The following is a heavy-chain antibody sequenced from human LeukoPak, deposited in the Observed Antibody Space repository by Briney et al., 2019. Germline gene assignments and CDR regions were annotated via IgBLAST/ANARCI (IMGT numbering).Heavy chain of an antibody. CDR1: GSTFGSFA. D-gene: IGHD3-10*01. J-gene: IGHJ2*01. V-gene: IGHV3-64*01. Sequence: PGGSLRLSCAASGSTFGSFAMHWVRQAPGKGLEYVSAISSNGGSTYYANSVKGRFTISRDNSKNTLYLQMGSLRTEDMAVYYCARDVGDPRWFFDLWGRGTLVTVSS. CDR2: ISSNGGST. CDR3: ARDVGDPRWFFDL.